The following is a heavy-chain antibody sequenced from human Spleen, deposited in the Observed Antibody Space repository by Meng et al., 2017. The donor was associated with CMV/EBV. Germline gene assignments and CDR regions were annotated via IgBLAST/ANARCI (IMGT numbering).Heavy chain of an antibody. CDR3: ARDNNWGPDY. Sequence: SVKVSCKASGGTLNTYTISWVRQAPGQGLEWMGRIIPIAGVANYAQKFQGRVTITADKPTSTAYMELSRLRSDDTAVYYCARDNNWGPDYWGQGTLVTVSS. CDR1: GGTLNTYT. V-gene: IGHV1-69*04. J-gene: IGHJ4*02. D-gene: IGHD7-27*01. CDR2: IIPIAGVA.